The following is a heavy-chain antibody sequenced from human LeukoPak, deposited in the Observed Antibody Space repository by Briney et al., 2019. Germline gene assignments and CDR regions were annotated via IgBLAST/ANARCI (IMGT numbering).Heavy chain of an antibody. V-gene: IGHV4-31*03. CDR3: ARDSGYYYDSSGYFDY. D-gene: IGHD3-22*01. Sequence: RTSETLSLTCTVSGGSISSGGYYWSWIRQHPGKGPEWIGYIYYSGSTYYNPSLKSRVTISVDTSKNQFSLKLSSVTAADTAVYYCARDSGYYYDSSGYFDYWGQGTLVTVSS. J-gene: IGHJ4*02. CDR1: GGSISSGGYY. CDR2: IYYSGST.